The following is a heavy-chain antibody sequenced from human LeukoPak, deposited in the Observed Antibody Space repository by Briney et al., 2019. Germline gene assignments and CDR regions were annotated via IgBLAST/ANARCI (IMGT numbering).Heavy chain of an antibody. Sequence: PGGSLRLSREASGFTFTSYAMHWVRQAPGKGLEWVSSISASGSGTFYTDSMSGRFTISRDNAKKTLFLQMKNLRLGDTALYYCAKGRDTSGRQNFDFWGQGTLVTVSS. D-gene: IGHD6-19*01. J-gene: IGHJ4*02. CDR2: ISASGSGT. V-gene: IGHV3-23*01. CDR1: GFTFTSYA. CDR3: AKGRDTSGRQNFDF.